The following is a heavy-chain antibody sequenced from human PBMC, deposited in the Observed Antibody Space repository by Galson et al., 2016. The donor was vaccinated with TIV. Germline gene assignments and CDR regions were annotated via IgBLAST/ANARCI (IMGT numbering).Heavy chain of an antibody. CDR3: ARSGDYSYYFYYMDV. D-gene: IGHD4-17*01. Sequence: SVKVSCKASGYSLTSSAMTWVRQAPGQRLEWMGWINTRNGNPTYAQGFTGRFVFSLDASVSTAYLQINSLKPEDTAVYYCARSGDYSYYFYYMDVWAKGTTVTVPS. V-gene: IGHV7-4-1*02. CDR1: GYSLTSSA. CDR2: INTRNGNP. J-gene: IGHJ6*03.